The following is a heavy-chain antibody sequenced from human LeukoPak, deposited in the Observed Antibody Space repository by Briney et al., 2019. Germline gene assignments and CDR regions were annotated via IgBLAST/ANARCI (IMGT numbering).Heavy chain of an antibody. CDR1: GGSISSYY. V-gene: IGHV4-59*01. D-gene: IGHD3-10*01. J-gene: IGHJ4*02. CDR3: ARSRITMVRGADTSLFDY. CDR2: IYYSGST. Sequence: SETLSLTCTVSGGSISSYYWSWIRQPPGKGLEWIGYIYYSGSTNYNPSLKSRVTISVDTSKNQFSLKLSSVTAAGTAVYYCARSRITMVRGADTSLFDYWGQGTLVTVSS.